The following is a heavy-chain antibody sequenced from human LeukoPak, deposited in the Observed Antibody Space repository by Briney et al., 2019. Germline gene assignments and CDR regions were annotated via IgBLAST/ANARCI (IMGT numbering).Heavy chain of an antibody. D-gene: IGHD1-26*01. CDR3: ARGTVIVGATGDYFDY. CDR1: GGSISSSGYY. CDR2: INHSGST. Sequence: SETLSLTCTVSGGSISSSGYYWSWIRQPPGKGLEWIGEINHSGSTNYNPSLKSRVTISVDTSKNQFSLKLSSVTAADTAVYYCARGTVIVGATGDYFDYWGQGTLVTVSS. J-gene: IGHJ4*02. V-gene: IGHV4-39*07.